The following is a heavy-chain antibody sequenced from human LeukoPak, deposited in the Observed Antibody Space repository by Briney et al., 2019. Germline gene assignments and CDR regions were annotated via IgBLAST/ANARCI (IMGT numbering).Heavy chain of an antibody. CDR3: AREIGDYGDY. J-gene: IGHJ4*02. Sequence: ASVKVSCKASGYTFTSYYMHWVRQAPGQGLEWMGIINPSGGRTSYAQKSQGRVTMTRDTSTSTVYMELSSLRSEDTAVYYCAREIGDYGDYWGQGTLVTVSS. CDR1: GYTFTSYY. CDR2: INPSGGRT. V-gene: IGHV1-46*01. D-gene: IGHD2-15*01.